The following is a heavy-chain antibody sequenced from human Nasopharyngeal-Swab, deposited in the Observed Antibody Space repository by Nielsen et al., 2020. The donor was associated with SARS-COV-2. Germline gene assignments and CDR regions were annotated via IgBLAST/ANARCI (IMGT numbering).Heavy chain of an antibody. Sequence: SETLSLTCTVSGGSISSYYWSWIRQPPGKGLEWIGYIYYSGSTNYNPSLKSRVTISVDTSKNQFSLKLSSVTAADTAVYYCARVRYDILTGYHDNWFDPWGQGTLVTV. V-gene: IGHV4-59*12. J-gene: IGHJ5*02. CDR1: GGSISSYY. CDR3: ARVRYDILTGYHDNWFDP. D-gene: IGHD3-9*01. CDR2: IYYSGST.